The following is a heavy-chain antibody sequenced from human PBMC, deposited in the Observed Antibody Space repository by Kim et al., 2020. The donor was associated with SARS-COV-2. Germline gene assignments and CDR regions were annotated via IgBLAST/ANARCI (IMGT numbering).Heavy chain of an antibody. CDR3: TRDLYYYDSSGYYGPDY. D-gene: IGHD3-22*01. J-gene: IGHJ4*02. CDR1: GFTFGDYA. V-gene: IGHV3-49*04. Sequence: GGSLRLSCTASGFTFGDYAMSWVRHAPGKGLEWVGFIRSKAYGGTTEYAASVKGRFTISRDDSKSIAYLQMNSLKTEDTAVYYCTRDLYYYDSSGYYGPDYWGQGTLAT. CDR2: IRSKAYGGTT.